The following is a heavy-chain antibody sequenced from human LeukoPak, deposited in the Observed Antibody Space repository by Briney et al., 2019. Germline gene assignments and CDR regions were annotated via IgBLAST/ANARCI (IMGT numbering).Heavy chain of an antibody. D-gene: IGHD4-17*01. V-gene: IGHV4-38-2*02. CDR2: IYHSGGT. CDR1: GYSISSGYY. CDR3: ASAYGDLDY. J-gene: IGHJ4*02. Sequence: SETLSLTCTVSGYSISSGYYWGWIRQPPGKGLEWIGSIYHSGGTYYNPSLKSRVTISVDTSKNQFSLKLSSVTAADTAVYYCASAYGDLDYWGQGTLVTVSS.